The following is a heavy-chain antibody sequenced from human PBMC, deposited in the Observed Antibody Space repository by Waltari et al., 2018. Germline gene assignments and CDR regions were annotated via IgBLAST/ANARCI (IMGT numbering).Heavy chain of an antibody. CDR3: ARGSSSWTYWYFDL. J-gene: IGHJ2*01. Sequence: EVQLVESGGGLIQPGGSLRLSCAASGFTVSSNYMSWVRQAPGKGLEWVSVIYSGGSTYYADSVKGRFTISRDNSKNTLYLQMNSLRAEDTAVYYCARGSSSWTYWYFDLWGRGTLVTVSS. CDR1: GFTVSSNY. CDR2: IYSGGST. D-gene: IGHD6-6*01. V-gene: IGHV3-53*01.